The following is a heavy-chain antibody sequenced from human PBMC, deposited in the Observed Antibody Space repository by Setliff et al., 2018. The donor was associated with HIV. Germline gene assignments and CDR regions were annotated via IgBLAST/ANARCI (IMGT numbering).Heavy chain of an antibody. V-gene: IGHV4-39*01. D-gene: IGHD6-19*01. CDR2: IYYSGSI. CDR3: ARKQWLGAAFDY. J-gene: IGHJ4*02. CDR1: GGSISARSFF. Sequence: SETLSLTCTVSGGSISARSFFWGWVSQPPGKGLEWIGSIYYSGSIYYNPPLKSRVTISVAASDNQISLKMTSATAADTAVYYCARKQWLGAAFDYWGQGTPVTVSS.